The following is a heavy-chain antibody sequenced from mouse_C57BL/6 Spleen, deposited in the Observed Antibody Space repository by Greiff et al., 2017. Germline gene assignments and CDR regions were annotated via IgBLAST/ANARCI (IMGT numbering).Heavy chain of an antibody. J-gene: IGHJ1*03. CDR3: ARNTSVGDLDC. CDR1: GYTFTSYW. CDR2: IDPSDSYT. Sequence: QVQLQQPGAELVMPGASVKLSCKASGYTFTSYWMHWVKQRPGQGLEWIGEIDPSDSYTNYNQKFKGKSTLTVDKSSSTAYMQLSSLTSEDSAVYYFARNTSVGDLDCWGTGTTVTVSS. D-gene: IGHD5-1-1*01. V-gene: IGHV1-69*01.